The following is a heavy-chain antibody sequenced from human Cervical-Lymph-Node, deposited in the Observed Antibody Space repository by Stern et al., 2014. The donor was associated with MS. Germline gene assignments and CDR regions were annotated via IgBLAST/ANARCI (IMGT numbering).Heavy chain of an antibody. CDR1: GGSISSSGYY. J-gene: IGHJ5*02. CDR3: ATTRWDLFTWNWFDP. Sequence: QVQLVESGPGLVKPSQTLSLTCTVSGGSISSSGYYWSWIRQPADKGLEWIGRIHDSGSTYYNPSLKSRVTISMATATKQFSLKLPSVTAADTAVYYCATTRWDLFTWNWFDPWGQGTLVTVSS. V-gene: IGHV4-61*02. D-gene: IGHD1-26*01. CDR2: IHDSGST.